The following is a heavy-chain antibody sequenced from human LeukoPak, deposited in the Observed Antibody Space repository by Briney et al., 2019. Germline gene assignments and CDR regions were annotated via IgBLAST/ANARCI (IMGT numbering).Heavy chain of an antibody. CDR1: GFTFSSYG. D-gene: IGHD3-3*02. CDR2: IWYDGSNK. V-gene: IGHV3-33*08. J-gene: IGHJ3*02. Sequence: PGGSLRLSCAAPGFTFSSYGMRWVRQAPGKGLEWVAVIWYDGSNKYYADSVKGRFTISRDNSKNTLYLQMNSLRAEDTAVYYCARVAPPRAFDIWGQGTMVTVSS. CDR3: ARVAPPRAFDI.